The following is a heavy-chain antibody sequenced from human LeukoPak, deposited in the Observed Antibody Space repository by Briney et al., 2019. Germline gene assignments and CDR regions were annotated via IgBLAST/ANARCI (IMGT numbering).Heavy chain of an antibody. CDR3: AKLLAVTNSYYFNY. J-gene: IGHJ4*02. D-gene: IGHD6-19*01. CDR2: ISGSGSGGIT. Sequence: GSLRRSCAASGFTFSSYAMSWVRQAPGKGLEGVSTISGSGSGGITYYAASVKGRFTISRDNSKDTLYLQMNSLRAEDTAVYYCAKLLAVTNSYYFNYWGQGTLVTVSS. V-gene: IGHV3-23*01. CDR1: GFTFSSYA.